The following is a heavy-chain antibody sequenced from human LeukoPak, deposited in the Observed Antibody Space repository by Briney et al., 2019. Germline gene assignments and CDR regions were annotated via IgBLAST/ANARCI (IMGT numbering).Heavy chain of an antibody. V-gene: IGHV3-64*04. CDR2: ISSNGGST. D-gene: IGHD4-23*01. CDR1: GFTFSSFP. J-gene: IGHJ5*02. CDR3: ARTTGSYGGKGNGFDP. Sequence: PGGSLRLSCSASGFTFSSFPMHWVRQAPGKGLEFVSSISSNGGSTHYADSVKGRFTISRDNSKNTLYLQMNSLRAEDTAVYYCARTTGSYGGKGNGFDPWGQGTLVTVSS.